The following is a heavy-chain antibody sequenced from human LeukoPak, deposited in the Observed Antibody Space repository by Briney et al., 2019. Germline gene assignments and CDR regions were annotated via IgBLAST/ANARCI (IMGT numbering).Heavy chain of an antibody. CDR3: ARDSSSFLYYYYYMDV. CDR2: IIPIFGTA. D-gene: IGHD2-2*01. Sequence: SVKVSCKASGGTFSIYAISWVRQAPGQGLEWMGGIIPIFGTANYAQKFQGRVTITTDESTSTAYMELSSLRSEDTAVYYCARDSSSFLYYYYYMDVWGKGTTVTVSS. J-gene: IGHJ6*03. V-gene: IGHV1-69*05. CDR1: GGTFSIYA.